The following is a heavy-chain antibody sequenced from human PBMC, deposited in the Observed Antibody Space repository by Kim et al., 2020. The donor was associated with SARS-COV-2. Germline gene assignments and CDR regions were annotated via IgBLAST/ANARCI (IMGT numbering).Heavy chain of an antibody. V-gene: IGHV3-30*04. J-gene: IGHJ6*02. CDR3: ARDAGFDGADRGYYYGMDV. D-gene: IGHD3-9*01. CDR1: GFTFSSYA. Sequence: GGSLRLSCAASGFTFSSYAMHWVRQAPGKGLEWVAVISYDGSNKYYADSVKGRFTISRANSKNTLYLQMNSLRAEDTAVYYCARDAGFDGADRGYYYGMDVWGQGTTVTVSS. CDR2: ISYDGSNK.